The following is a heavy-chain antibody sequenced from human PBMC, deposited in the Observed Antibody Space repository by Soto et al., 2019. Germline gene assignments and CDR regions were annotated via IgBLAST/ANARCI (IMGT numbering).Heavy chain of an antibody. V-gene: IGHV3-23*01. CDR2: ISASGGGT. Sequence: PGGSLRLSCAASGFTFNHHAIAWVRQTPGRGLEWVSSISASGGGTDYAAAVKGRFTISRDNSKNTLYLQVNTLRAEDTAVYYCATGSYSGAWSPWGQGTLVTVSS. CDR1: GFTFNHHA. D-gene: IGHD1-26*01. J-gene: IGHJ5*02. CDR3: ATGSYSGAWSP.